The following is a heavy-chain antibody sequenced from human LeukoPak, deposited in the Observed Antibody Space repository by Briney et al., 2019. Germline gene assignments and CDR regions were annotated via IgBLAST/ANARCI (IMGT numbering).Heavy chain of an antibody. CDR3: VKDRGGYCTGGNCYSDAFHI. CDR1: GFTFSSYA. J-gene: IGHJ3*02. V-gene: IGHV3-64D*06. Sequence: PGGSLRLSCSASGFTFSSYAVYWVRQAPGKGLEYVSAISSQGGNTYYADSVKGRFTISRDNSKNTLYLQMSSLRVEDTAVYYCVKDRGGYCTGGNCYSDAFHIWGQGTMVTVSS. D-gene: IGHD2-15*01. CDR2: ISSQGGNT.